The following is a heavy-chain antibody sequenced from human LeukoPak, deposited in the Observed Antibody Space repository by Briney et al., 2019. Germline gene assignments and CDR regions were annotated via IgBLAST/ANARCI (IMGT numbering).Heavy chain of an antibody. CDR1: GFTFSNYW. CDR3: VRAQRMTTAAPYEFDY. V-gene: IGHV3-74*01. D-gene: IGHD4-11*01. J-gene: IGHJ4*02. CDR2: ISPDGSST. Sequence: GGSLRLSCAASGFTFSNYWMHWVRHAPGKGLVWVSRISPDGSSTSYGDSVKGRFTISRDNAKNSLYLQMNSLRAEDTAVYYCVRAQRMTTAAPYEFDYWGQGTLVTVSS.